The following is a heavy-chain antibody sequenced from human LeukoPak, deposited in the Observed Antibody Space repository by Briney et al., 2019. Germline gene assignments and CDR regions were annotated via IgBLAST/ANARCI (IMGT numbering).Heavy chain of an antibody. Sequence: SETLSLTCAVYGGSFSGYYWSWIRQPPGKGLEWIGEINHSGSTNYNPSLKSRVTISVDTSKNQFSLKLTSVTAADTAVYYCATGAGWYSNWGQGTLVTVSS. CDR1: GGSFSGYY. CDR3: ATGAGWYSN. CDR2: INHSGST. D-gene: IGHD6-19*01. J-gene: IGHJ4*02. V-gene: IGHV4-34*01.